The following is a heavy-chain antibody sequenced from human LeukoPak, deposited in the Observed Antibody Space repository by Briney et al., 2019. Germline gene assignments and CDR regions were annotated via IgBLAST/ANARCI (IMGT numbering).Heavy chain of an antibody. V-gene: IGHV4-59*08. CDR2: IYYSWST. CDR1: GGSMSSYY. J-gene: IGHJ4*02. D-gene: IGHD5-24*01. Sequence: TPSETLSLTCTGSGGSMSSYYWSWIRQPPGKGLEWFGDIYYSWSTKYNPSLKSRVTIKVDTSKNQFSLKLSSVTAADTAVYYCARGARAGYNLEPFDYWGLGTLVTVSS. CDR3: ARGARAGYNLEPFDY.